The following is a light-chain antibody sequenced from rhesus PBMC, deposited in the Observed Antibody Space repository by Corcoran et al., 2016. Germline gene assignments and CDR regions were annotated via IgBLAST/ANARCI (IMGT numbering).Light chain of an antibody. Sequence: DIQMTQSPSSLSASVGDRVTITCRASQGISDYLSWYQQKPGKAPKRLFYAASSLESGVPTRFSGSGSGAEFTLTISSLQPEAFASYYCLPGYSTPLTFGGGTKVQLK. CDR1: QGISDY. CDR2: AAS. V-gene: IGKV1-36*02. CDR3: LPGYSTPLT. J-gene: IGKJ4*01.